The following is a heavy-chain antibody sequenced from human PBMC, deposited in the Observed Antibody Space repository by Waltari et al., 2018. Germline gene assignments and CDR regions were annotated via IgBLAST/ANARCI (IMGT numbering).Heavy chain of an antibody. Sequence: EVQLLESGGGLVQTGGALRLSCTAAGSTCGSSGMNWVRQAPGKGLEWVSISHGSGKSTFYADSVKGRFTISRDNSKNTLYLQMNSLRAEDTALYYCARCPSGNSCWVVYFVYWGQGTQVTVSS. D-gene: IGHD2-2*01. J-gene: IGHJ4*02. V-gene: IGHV3-23*01. CDR1: GSTCGSSG. CDR3: ARCPSGNSCWVVYFVY. CDR2: SHGSGKST.